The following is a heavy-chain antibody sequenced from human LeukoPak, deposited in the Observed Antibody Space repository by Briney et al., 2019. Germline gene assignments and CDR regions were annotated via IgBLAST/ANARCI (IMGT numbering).Heavy chain of an antibody. J-gene: IGHJ3*02. Sequence: GGSLRLSCAASGFTFSSYSMNWVRQAPGKGLEWVSSIGSSSSSIYYADSVKGRFTISRDNPKNSLYLQLNNLRAEDTAVYYCARETMEAFGIWGQGTMITVSS. CDR3: ARETMEAFGI. CDR1: GFTFSSYS. CDR2: IGSSSSSI. D-gene: IGHD3-10*01. V-gene: IGHV3-21*01.